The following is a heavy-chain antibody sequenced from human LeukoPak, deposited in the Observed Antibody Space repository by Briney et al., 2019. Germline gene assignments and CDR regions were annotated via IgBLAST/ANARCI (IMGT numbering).Heavy chain of an antibody. CDR1: GGSFSGYY. J-gene: IGHJ4*02. D-gene: IGHD4-17*01. V-gene: IGHV4-34*01. CDR2: VNHSGST. CDR3: ARVDFGDYGTPWRGDY. Sequence: SETLSLTCAVYGGSFSGYYWNWNRQPPGKGLEWIGEVNHSGSTNYNPSLKSRVTISVDTSKNQFSLKLSSVTAADTAVYYCARVDFGDYGTPWRGDYWGRGNLGPVSS.